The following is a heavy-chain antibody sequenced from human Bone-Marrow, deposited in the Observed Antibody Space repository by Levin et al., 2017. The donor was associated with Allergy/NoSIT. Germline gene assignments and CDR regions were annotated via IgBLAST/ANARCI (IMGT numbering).Heavy chain of an antibody. Sequence: GGSLRLSCAASGFTFSSYGMHWVRQAPGKGLEWVAVISYDGSNKYYADSVKGRFTISRDNSKNTLYLQMNSLRAEDTAVYYCAKNKLWYDYYDSSGYYYWGQGTLVTVSS. CDR1: GFTFSSYG. V-gene: IGHV3-30*18. J-gene: IGHJ4*02. CDR2: ISYDGSNK. D-gene: IGHD3-22*01. CDR3: AKNKLWYDYYDSSGYYY.